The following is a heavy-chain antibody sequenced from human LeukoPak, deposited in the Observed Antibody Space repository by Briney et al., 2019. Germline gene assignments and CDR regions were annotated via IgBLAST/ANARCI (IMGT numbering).Heavy chain of an antibody. J-gene: IGHJ4*02. CDR3: ARVGGEVYAPFVDY. V-gene: IGHV3-7*01. D-gene: IGHD2-8*01. CDR1: GFTFSSKW. Sequence: GGSLRLSCAAAGFTFSSKWMSWVRQAPGKGLEWVANIKSDGSEKYYVDSVKGRFTISRDSAMNSLYLQMNSLRAEDTAVYYCARVGGEVYAPFVDYWGQGTLVTVSS. CDR2: IKSDGSEK.